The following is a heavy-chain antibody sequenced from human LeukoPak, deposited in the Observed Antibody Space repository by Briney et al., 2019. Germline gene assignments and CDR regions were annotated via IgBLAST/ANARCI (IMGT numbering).Heavy chain of an antibody. D-gene: IGHD4-17*01. Sequence: GASVKVSCKASGYTFTSYAMHWVRQAPGQRLEWMGWINAGNGNTKYSQKFQGRVTITRDTSASTAYMELSSLRSEDTAVYYCARDQLDYGDYVDYYYGMDVLGQGTTVTISS. CDR3: ARDQLDYGDYVDYYYGMDV. J-gene: IGHJ6*02. CDR2: INAGNGNT. V-gene: IGHV1-3*01. CDR1: GYTFTSYA.